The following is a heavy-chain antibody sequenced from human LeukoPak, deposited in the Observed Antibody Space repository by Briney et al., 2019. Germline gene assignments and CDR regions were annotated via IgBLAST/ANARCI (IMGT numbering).Heavy chain of an antibody. CDR3: ARDNGWYGFDY. Sequence: ASVKVSCKASGYTFTGNYIHWVRQAPGQGLEWMGWINPNSGGTNYAQKFQGKVTMTRDTSITTAYMELSRLGSDDTAVYFCARDNGWYGFDYWGQGTLVTVSS. CDR1: GYTFTGNY. J-gene: IGHJ4*02. D-gene: IGHD6-19*01. V-gene: IGHV1-2*02. CDR2: INPNSGGT.